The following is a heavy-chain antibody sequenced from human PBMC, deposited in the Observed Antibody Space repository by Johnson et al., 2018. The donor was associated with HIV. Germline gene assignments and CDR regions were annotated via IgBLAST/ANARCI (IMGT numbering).Heavy chain of an antibody. J-gene: IGHJ3*02. D-gene: IGHD2-15*01. Sequence: QVQLVESGGGVVQPGRSLRLSCAASGFTFSSYAMHWVRQAPGKGLEWVAIISYDGSNKYYADSVKGRFTISRDNSKNMLSLQMNSLRAEATAVYYCARGIGAAADPDAFDIWGQGTLVSVS. CDR1: GFTFSSYA. V-gene: IGHV3-30*04. CDR2: ISYDGSNK. CDR3: ARGIGAAADPDAFDI.